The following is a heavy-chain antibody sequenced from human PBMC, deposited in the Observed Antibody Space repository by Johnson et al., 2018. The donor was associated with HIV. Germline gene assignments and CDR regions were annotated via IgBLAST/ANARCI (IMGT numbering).Heavy chain of an antibody. V-gene: IGHV3-7*05. CDR2: IKQDGSEK. D-gene: IGHD5-24*01. CDR1: GFTFSYYW. Sequence: VQLVESGGGLVQPGGSLRLSCAVSGFTFSYYWMSWVRQAPGKGLEWVANIKQDGSEKYYVDSVKGRFTISRDNSKNTLYLQMNRLRAEDTAVYYCAREWLYGFDIWGQGTMVTVSS. J-gene: IGHJ3*02. CDR3: AREWLYGFDI.